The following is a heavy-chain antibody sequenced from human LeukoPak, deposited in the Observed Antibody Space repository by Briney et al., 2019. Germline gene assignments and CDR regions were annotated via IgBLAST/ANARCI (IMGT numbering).Heavy chain of an antibody. V-gene: IGHV4-34*01. CDR3: ARGPGKCSGGSCSDY. Sequence: LEWIGEISHSGSTNYNPSLKSRVTISVDTSKNQFSLKLSSVTAADTAVYYCARGPGKCSGGSCSDYWGQGTLVTASS. D-gene: IGHD2-15*01. CDR2: ISHSGST. J-gene: IGHJ4*02.